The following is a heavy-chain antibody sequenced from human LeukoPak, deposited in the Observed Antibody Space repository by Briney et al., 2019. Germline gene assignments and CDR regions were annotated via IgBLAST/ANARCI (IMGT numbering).Heavy chain of an antibody. CDR3: ARETSLAGFASGLGFNY. V-gene: IGHV4-59*01. Sequence: SSETLSLTCTVSGASISGWYWSWIRQPPGKGLEWIGYVYGSGYTNYNPSLKSRVTMSIDTSKNHFSLKLTSVTAADTATYYCARETSLAGFASGLGFNYWGQGILVTVSS. J-gene: IGHJ4*02. D-gene: IGHD6-19*01. CDR2: VYGSGYT. CDR1: GASISGWY.